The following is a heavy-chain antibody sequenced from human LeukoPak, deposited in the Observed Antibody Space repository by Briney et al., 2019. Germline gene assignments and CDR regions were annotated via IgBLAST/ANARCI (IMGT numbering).Heavy chain of an antibody. CDR3: ARVGGLGQYYCYYMDV. J-gene: IGHJ6*03. Sequence: GGSLRLSCAASGFTFSDYYMSWIRQAPGKGLEWVSYISSSGSTIYYADSVKGRFTISRDNAKNSLYLQMNSLRAEDTAVYYCARVGGLGQYYCYYMDVWGKGTTVTVSS. D-gene: IGHD3-16*01. V-gene: IGHV3-11*04. CDR2: ISSSGSTI. CDR1: GFTFSDYY.